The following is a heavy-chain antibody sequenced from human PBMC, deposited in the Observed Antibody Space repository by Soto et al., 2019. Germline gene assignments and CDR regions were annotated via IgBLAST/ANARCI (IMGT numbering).Heavy chain of an antibody. CDR1: GGSISSYY. Sequence: QVQLQESGPGLVKPSETLSLTCTVSGGSISSYYWSWIRQSPGKGLEWIGYISYSGSTKYNPSLKSRLTISVDTSKNQFSLTLSSVTAADTAVYYCARGRGDTAMASYYWGQGTLVTVSS. CDR2: ISYSGST. D-gene: IGHD5-18*01. J-gene: IGHJ4*02. V-gene: IGHV4-59*01. CDR3: ARGRGDTAMASYY.